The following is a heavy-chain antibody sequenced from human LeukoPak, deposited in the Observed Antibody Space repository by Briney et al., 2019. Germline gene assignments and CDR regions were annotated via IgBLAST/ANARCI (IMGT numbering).Heavy chain of an antibody. CDR3: GRGRGISYVEPHDWLDP. J-gene: IGHJ5*02. D-gene: IGHD6-6*01. CDR2: IYPGDSDT. Sequence: GESLKISCKGSGYSFATYWIGWVRQMPGKGLEWMGIIYPGDSDTRYSPSFQGQVTISVDKSISTVYLQWSSLKASDTAMYYCGRGRGISYVEPHDWLDPWGQGTLVTVSS. V-gene: IGHV5-51*01. CDR1: GYSFATYW.